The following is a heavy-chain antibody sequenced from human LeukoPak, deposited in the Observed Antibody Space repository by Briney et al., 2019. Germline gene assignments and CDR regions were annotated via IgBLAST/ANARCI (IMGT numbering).Heavy chain of an antibody. CDR3: ARDYDGHFDY. Sequence: GRSLRLSCAASGFTFSSYAMHWVRQAPGKGLEWVAVISYDGSNKYYADSVKGRFTISRDNSKSTLYLQMNSLRAEDTAVYYCARDYDGHFDYWGQGTLVTVSS. V-gene: IGHV3-30-3*01. J-gene: IGHJ4*02. CDR2: ISYDGSNK. CDR1: GFTFSSYA. D-gene: IGHD3-16*01.